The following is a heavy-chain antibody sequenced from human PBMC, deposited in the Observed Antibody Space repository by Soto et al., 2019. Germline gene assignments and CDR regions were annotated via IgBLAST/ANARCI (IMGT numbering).Heavy chain of an antibody. V-gene: IGHV1-3*01. CDR2: INAGNGNT. CDR1: GYTFTSYA. CDR3: ARDWGGGTGDAFDI. J-gene: IGHJ3*02. D-gene: IGHD1-7*01. Sequence: EASVKVSCKASGYTFTSYAMHWVRQAPGQGLEWMGWINAGNGNTKYSQKFQGRVTITRDTSASTAYMELSSLRSEDTAVYYCARDWGGGTGDAFDIWGQGTMVTVSS.